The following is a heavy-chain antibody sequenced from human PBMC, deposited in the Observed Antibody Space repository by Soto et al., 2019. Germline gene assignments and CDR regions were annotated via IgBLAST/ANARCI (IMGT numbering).Heavy chain of an antibody. D-gene: IGHD1-20*01. CDR3: AGRGNWNLWYYGMDV. J-gene: IGHJ6*02. CDR2: IYYSGST. Sequence: SETLSLTCTVSGGSVSSGSYYWSWIRQPPGKGLEWIGYIYYSGSTNYNPSLKSRATISVDTSKNQFSLKLSSVTAADTAVYYCAGRGNWNLWYYGMDVWGQGTTVTVSS. CDR1: GGSVSSGSYY. V-gene: IGHV4-61*01.